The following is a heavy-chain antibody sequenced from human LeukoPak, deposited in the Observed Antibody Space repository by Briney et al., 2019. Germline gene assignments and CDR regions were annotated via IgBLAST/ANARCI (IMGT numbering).Heavy chain of an antibody. J-gene: IGHJ4*02. CDR1: GFTFSDYA. Sequence: GGSLRLSCTASGFTFSDYAMSWFRQAPGKGLEWVSAISGSGGSTYYADSVKGRFTISRDNSTTTLYLQMHSLRAEDTAVYYCASLRASYYYDSSGYWARSYFDYWGQGTLITVSS. CDR3: ASLRASYYYDSSGYWARSYFDY. D-gene: IGHD3-22*01. CDR2: ISGSGGST. V-gene: IGHV3-23*01.